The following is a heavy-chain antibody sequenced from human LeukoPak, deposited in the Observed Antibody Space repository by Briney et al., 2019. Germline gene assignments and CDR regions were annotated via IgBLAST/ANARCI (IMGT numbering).Heavy chain of an antibody. D-gene: IGHD6-25*01. J-gene: IGHJ4*02. CDR1: GYTFTGYY. V-gene: IGHV1-2*02. CDR3: ARDLSSGIDY. Sequence: ASVKVSCKASGYTFTGYYMHWVRQAPGQGLEWMGWINPNSGGTNYAQKFQGRVTMTRDTSISTAYMELSRLRSDDTAVNYRARDLSSGIDYWGQGTLVTVSS. CDR2: INPNSGGT.